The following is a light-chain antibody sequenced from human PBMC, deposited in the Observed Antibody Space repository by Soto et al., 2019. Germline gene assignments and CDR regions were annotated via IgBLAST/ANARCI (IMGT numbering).Light chain of an antibody. CDR1: SSNIGAGYD. V-gene: IGLV1-40*01. CDR3: QSYDSSHVV. CDR2: GNS. J-gene: IGLJ2*01. Sequence: QLVLTQPPSVSGAPGQRVTISCTGSSSNIGAGYDVHWYQQLPGTAPKLLIYGNSDRPSGVPDRFSGSKSGTSASLAITGLQAEDEAEYYCQSYDSSHVVFGGGTKLTVL.